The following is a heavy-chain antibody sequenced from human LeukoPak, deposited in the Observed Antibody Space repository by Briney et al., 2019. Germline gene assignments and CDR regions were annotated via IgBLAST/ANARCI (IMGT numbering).Heavy chain of an antibody. Sequence: GGSLRLSCAASGFTFSSYSMNWVRQAPGKGLEWVSSISSSSSYIYYADSVKGRFTISRDNAKNSLYLQMNSLRAEDTAVYYCASLKVVPAAIGKDGLAPWGREPWSPSPQ. CDR1: GFTFSSYS. CDR2: ISSSSSYI. D-gene: IGHD2-2*01. J-gene: IGHJ5*02. V-gene: IGHV3-21*01. CDR3: ASLKVVPAAIGKDGLAP.